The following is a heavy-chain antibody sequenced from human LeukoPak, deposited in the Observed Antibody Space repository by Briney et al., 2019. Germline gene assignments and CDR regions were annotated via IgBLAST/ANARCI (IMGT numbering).Heavy chain of an antibody. J-gene: IGHJ4*02. CDR3: ARDLMWLVDY. CDR1: GFIFIDYD. CDR2: ISKDAAFM. V-gene: IGHV3-30*04. D-gene: IGHD6-19*01. Sequence: GGSLRLSCAASGFIFIDYDFHWVRQAPGKGLEWLAYISKDAAFMFYADSVRGRFTVSRDNSKRTVYLQLNSLRAEDTALYYRARDLMWLVDYWGQGTLVTVSS.